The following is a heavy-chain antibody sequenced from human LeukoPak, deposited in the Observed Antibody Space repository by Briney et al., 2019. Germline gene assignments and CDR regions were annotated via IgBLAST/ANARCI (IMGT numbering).Heavy chain of an antibody. D-gene: IGHD6-19*01. CDR1: GGSISSGGYS. V-gene: IGHV4-30-2*01. J-gene: IGHJ4*02. CDR3: ARTSIPEHSSGWYLVAFDY. Sequence: SETLSLTCAVSGGSISSGGYSWSWIRQPPGKGLEWIGYIYHSGSTYYNPSLKSRVTISVDRSKNQFSLKLSSVTAADTAVYYCARTSIPEHSSGWYLVAFDYWGQGTLVTVSS. CDR2: IYHSGST.